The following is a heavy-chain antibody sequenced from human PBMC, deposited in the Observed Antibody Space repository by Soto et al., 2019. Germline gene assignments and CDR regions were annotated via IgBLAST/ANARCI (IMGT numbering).Heavy chain of an antibody. CDR1: VCTFSNAW. D-gene: IGHD3-9*01. J-gene: IGHJ6*01. CDR2: IKSKTDGGTT. Sequence: VGSLRLSCASSVCTFSNAWMSCVRQSPGKWLEWVGRIKSKTDGGTTDYAAPVKGRFTISRDDSKNTLYLQMNSLKTEDTAVYYCTTELPGYDILTGYYSDYYYYGMEVWGQGTTVSVSS. CDR3: TTELPGYDILTGYYSDYYYYGMEV. V-gene: IGHV3-15*01.